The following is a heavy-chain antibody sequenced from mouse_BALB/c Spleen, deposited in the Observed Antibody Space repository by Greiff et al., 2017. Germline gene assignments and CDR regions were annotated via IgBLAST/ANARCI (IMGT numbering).Heavy chain of an antibody. J-gene: IGHJ4*01. CDR1: GFTFSSFG. CDR3: ASKLTGTYYAMDY. CDR2: ISSGSSTI. Sequence: EVQRVESGGGLVQPGGSRKLSCAASGFTFSSFGMHWVRQAPEKGLEWVAYISSGSSTIYYADTVKGRFTISRDNPKNTLFLQMTSLRSEDTAMYYCASKLTGTYYAMDYWGQGTSVTVSS. V-gene: IGHV5-17*02. D-gene: IGHD4-1*01.